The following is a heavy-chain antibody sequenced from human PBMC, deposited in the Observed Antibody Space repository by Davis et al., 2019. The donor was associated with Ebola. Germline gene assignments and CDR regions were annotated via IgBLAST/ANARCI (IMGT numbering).Heavy chain of an antibody. CDR3: ARDRLGDYAAYYYYGMDV. Sequence: SVKVSCKASGGTFSSYAISWVRQAPGQGLEWMGGIIPIFGTANYAQKFQGRVTITADESTSTAYMELSSLRSEDTAVYYCARDRLGDYAAYYYYGMDVWGQGTTVTVSS. J-gene: IGHJ6*02. CDR2: IIPIFGTA. CDR1: GGTFSSYA. V-gene: IGHV1-69*13. D-gene: IGHD4-17*01.